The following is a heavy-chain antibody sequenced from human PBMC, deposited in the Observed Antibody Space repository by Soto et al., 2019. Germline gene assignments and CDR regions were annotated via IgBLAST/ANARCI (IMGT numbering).Heavy chain of an antibody. Sequence: QVQLVQSGAEVKKPGSSVKVSCKASGGTFSSYAISWVRQAPGQGLEWMGGIIPIFGTANYAQKFQGRVTXXAXEYXSTAYMELSSLRSEDTAVYYCARGDYGSGSYTFDYWGQGTLVTVSS. V-gene: IGHV1-69*12. CDR2: IIPIFGTA. CDR1: GGTFSSYA. CDR3: ARGDYGSGSYTFDY. D-gene: IGHD3-10*01. J-gene: IGHJ4*02.